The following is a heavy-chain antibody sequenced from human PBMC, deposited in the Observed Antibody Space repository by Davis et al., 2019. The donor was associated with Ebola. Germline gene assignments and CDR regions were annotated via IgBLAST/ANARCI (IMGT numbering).Heavy chain of an antibody. CDR3: AKDGYSSGWIASDYDYGMDV. CDR2: ITGSGSTT. J-gene: IGHJ6*04. Sequence: GESLKISCADSVITFSSYAMTWVRQAPGKGLEWVAAITGSGSTTYYAGSVKSRFTVSRDNAKNSLYLQMNSLRAEDTALYYCAKDGYSSGWIASDYDYGMDVWGKGTTVTVSS. CDR1: VITFSSYA. V-gene: IGHV3-23*01. D-gene: IGHD6-19*01.